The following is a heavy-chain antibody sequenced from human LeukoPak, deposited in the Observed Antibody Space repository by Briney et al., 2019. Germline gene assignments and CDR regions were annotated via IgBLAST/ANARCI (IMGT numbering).Heavy chain of an antibody. J-gene: IGHJ3*02. CDR2: INAGNGNT. V-gene: IGHV1-3*01. CDR1: GYNFASHT. Sequence: GASVKVSCKASGYNFASHTIHWVRQAPGQSLEWMGWINAGNGNTKYSQKLQGRVTTSRDTSASTAYMELSSLRSEDTAVFYCARDRRYYVSGGKDGFDIWGQGTMVSVSS. CDR3: ARDRRYYVSGGKDGFDI. D-gene: IGHD3-10*01.